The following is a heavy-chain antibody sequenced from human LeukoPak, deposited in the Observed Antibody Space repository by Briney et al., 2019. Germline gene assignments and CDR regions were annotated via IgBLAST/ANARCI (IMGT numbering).Heavy chain of an antibody. D-gene: IGHD2-2*01. CDR1: GLTFDDYA. CDR2: ICWNSGHI. V-gene: IGHV3-9*03. J-gene: IGHJ4*02. Sequence: GGSLRLSCAPSGLTFDDYAMHWVRHPPGKGREWVSGICWNSGHISHAHSVKGRFTVSRDNAKNSLCLQMNSLRADDMALYYCEKGVVPAAIVFAFDYWGQGTLVTVSS. CDR3: EKGVVPAAIVFAFDY.